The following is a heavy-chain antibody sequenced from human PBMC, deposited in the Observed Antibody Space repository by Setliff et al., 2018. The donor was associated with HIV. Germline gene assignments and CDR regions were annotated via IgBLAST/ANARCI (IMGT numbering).Heavy chain of an antibody. J-gene: IGHJ3*02. CDR2: IYHSGST. Sequence: SLTCAVSGGYISSSNWWSWVRQPPGKGLEWIGEIYHSGSTKYNPSLKSRVTISVDKSKNQFSLKLSSVTAADTAVYYCARSITMIIVAPGAFDIWGQGTMVTVSS. V-gene: IGHV4-4*02. CDR3: ARSITMIIVAPGAFDI. D-gene: IGHD3-22*01. CDR1: GGYISSSNW.